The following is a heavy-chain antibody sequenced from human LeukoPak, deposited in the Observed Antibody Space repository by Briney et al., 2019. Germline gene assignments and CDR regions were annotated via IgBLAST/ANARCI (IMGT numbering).Heavy chain of an antibody. CDR1: GYSFSLYY. J-gene: IGHJ4*02. CDR3: ARDAGSSWHN. CDR2: INPGDGST. Sequence: ASVTVSCKASGYSFSLYYLHWVRQAPGQGPEWMGMINPGDGSTTYRQKFKGRVTLTRDMSTSTIYMELSGLKFEDTAVYYCARDAGSSWHNWGQGTLVTVSS. D-gene: IGHD6-13*01. V-gene: IGHV1-46*01.